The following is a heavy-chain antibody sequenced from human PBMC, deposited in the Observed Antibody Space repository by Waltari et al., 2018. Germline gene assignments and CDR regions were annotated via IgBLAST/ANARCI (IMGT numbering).Heavy chain of an antibody. CDR3: ATGGLVGAFI. CDR2: VGPEDGET. CDR1: GYTFTDYY. Sequence: EVQLVQSGAEVKKPGATVKISCKASGYTFTDYYMHWVQQAPGKGLEWMGGVGPEDGETICAGKFQGRVTITADTSTDTAYMELSSLRSEDTAVYYCATGGLVGAFIWGQGTMVTVSS. V-gene: IGHV1-69-2*01. D-gene: IGHD1-26*01. J-gene: IGHJ3*02.